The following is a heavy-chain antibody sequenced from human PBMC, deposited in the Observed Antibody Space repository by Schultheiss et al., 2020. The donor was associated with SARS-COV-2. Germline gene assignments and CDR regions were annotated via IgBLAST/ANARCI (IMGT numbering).Heavy chain of an antibody. J-gene: IGHJ6*02. Sequence: GGSLRLSCAASGFTFSSYAMHWVRQAPGKGLEWVAVISYDGSNKYYADSVKGRFTISRDNAQNTLYLQMNSLRAEDTAVYYCARSGPQLYYYYGMDVWGQGTTVTVSS. CDR1: GFTFSSYA. CDR3: ARSGPQLYYYYGMDV. CDR2: ISYDGSNK. V-gene: IGHV3-30*07. D-gene: IGHD5-18*01.